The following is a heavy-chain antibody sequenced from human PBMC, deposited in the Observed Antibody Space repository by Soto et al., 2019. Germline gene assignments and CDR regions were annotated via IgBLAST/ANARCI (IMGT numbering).Heavy chain of an antibody. J-gene: IGHJ4*02. Sequence: SETLSLTCTVSRGSISSGGYYWSWIRQHPGKGLEWIGYIYYSGSTYYNPSLKSRVTISVDTSENQFSLKLTSVTAANTAVYYCARVRGGGPFDDWGQGTLVTVS. D-gene: IGHD1-26*01. CDR2: IYYSGST. CDR3: ARVRGGGPFDD. V-gene: IGHV4-31*03. CDR1: RGSISSGGYY.